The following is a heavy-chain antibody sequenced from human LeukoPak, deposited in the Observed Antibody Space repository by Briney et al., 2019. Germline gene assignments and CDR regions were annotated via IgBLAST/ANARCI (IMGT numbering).Heavy chain of an antibody. D-gene: IGHD6-19*01. CDR1: GFTFDDYA. V-gene: IGHV3-9*01. J-gene: IGHJ4*02. Sequence: GGSLRLSCAASGFTFDDYAMHWVRQAPGKGLEWVSGISWNSGSIGYADSVKGRFTISRDNAKNTLYLQMNSLRAEDTAVYYCARSAVAGRGAGDYWGQGTLVTVSS. CDR2: ISWNSGSI. CDR3: ARSAVAGRGAGDY.